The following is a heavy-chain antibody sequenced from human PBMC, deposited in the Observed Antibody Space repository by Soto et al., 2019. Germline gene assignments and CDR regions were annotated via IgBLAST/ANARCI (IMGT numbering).Heavy chain of an antibody. V-gene: IGHV4-39*01. CDR2: IYYSGST. CDR1: GGSISSSSYN. J-gene: IGHJ2*01. D-gene: IGHD3-16*01. CDR3: ASAMIKDRYRWYFDL. Sequence: QLQLQESGPGLVKPSETLSLTCTVSGGSISSSSYNWGWIRQPPGKGLEWIGSIYYSGSTYYNPSLKSRVTISVDTSKNQFSLKVSSVTAADTAVYYCASAMIKDRYRWYFDLWGRGTLVTVSS.